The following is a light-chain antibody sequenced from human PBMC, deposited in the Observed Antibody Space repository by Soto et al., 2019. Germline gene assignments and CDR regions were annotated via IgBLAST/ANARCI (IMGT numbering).Light chain of an antibody. V-gene: IGKV3-11*01. J-gene: IGKJ4*01. CDR2: DTS. CDR1: LSVRTY. CDR3: HQRSKWPRT. Sequence: IVSAHSPTTLSLSPVERATLSCIASLSVRTYLVWHQQNPGQAPRLLIYDTSTGATGVPARFSGSGSGTDFTLTISSLEPEDFVVYYCHQRSKWPRTFGGGTQVDI.